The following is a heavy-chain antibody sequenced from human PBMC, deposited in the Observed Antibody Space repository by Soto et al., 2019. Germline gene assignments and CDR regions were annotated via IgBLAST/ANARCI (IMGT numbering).Heavy chain of an antibody. CDR1: GYTFVAFD. V-gene: IGHV1-8*01. CDR3: VRQAGGASTPGDDY. D-gene: IGHD2-15*01. J-gene: IGHJ4*02. Sequence: QVQLVQSGAEVKKPGASVKVSCKASGYTFVAFDIAWVRQASGQGLEWVGWVNPDTGDTAYKREFQGRPSMTRDTSINTVYMELSSLTPDDTAMYFCVRQAGGASTPGDDYWGQGTLVTVSP. CDR2: VNPDTGDT.